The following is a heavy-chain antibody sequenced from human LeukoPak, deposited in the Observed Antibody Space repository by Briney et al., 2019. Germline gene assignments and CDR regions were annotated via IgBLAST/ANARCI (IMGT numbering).Heavy chain of an antibody. J-gene: IGHJ4*02. Sequence: PGGSLRLSCAASGFTLSRYWMSWVRQAPGKGLEWVANIKHEGSEKYYVDSVKGRFTISRDNAKNSLYLQMNSLRGEDTAVYYCARDRDYYNYFEYWGQGTLVTVSS. V-gene: IGHV3-7*04. CDR1: GFTLSRYW. CDR2: IKHEGSEK. D-gene: IGHD3-10*01. CDR3: ARDRDYYNYFEY.